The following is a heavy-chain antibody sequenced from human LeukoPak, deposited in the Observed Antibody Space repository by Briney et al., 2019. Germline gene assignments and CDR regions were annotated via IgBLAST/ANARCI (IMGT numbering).Heavy chain of an antibody. CDR3: ARDYDPSYYYDSSGGLDP. CDR1: GFTVSSNY. J-gene: IGHJ5*02. V-gene: IGHV3-53*01. D-gene: IGHD3-22*01. CDR2: IYSGGST. Sequence: GGSLRLSCAASGFTVSSNYMSWVRQAPGKGLEWVSVIYSGGSTYYADSVKGRFTISRDNSKNTLYLQMNSLRAEDTAVYYRARDYDPSYYYDSSGGLDPWGQGTLVTVSS.